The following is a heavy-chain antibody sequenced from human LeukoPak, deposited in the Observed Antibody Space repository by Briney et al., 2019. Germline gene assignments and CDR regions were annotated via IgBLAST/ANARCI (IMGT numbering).Heavy chain of an antibody. J-gene: IGHJ5*02. V-gene: IGHV4-4*02. CDR3: ATLDILNDWSDP. D-gene: IGHD3-9*01. CDR1: GGSISSNTW. CDR2: IYRSRRT. Sequence: SPSETLSLTCVVSGGSISSNTWWSWVRQPPNKGLEGIGEIYRSRRTNYNPSLKSRVSMAIAKSKNQFSLKRSSVTAADTAVYYCATLDILNDWSDPWGQEPRSPSPQ.